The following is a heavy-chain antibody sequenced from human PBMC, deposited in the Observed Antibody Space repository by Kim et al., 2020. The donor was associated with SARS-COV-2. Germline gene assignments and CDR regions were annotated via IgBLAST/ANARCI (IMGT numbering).Heavy chain of an antibody. CDR3: ARHPIFGAESPALGMDV. CDR1: GVSIRSGSYY. J-gene: IGHJ6*02. D-gene: IGHD3-3*01. CDR2: IYYSGST. V-gene: IGHV4-39*01. Sequence: SETLSLTCTVSGVSIRSGSYYWGWIRQPPGKGLEWIANIYYSGSTYHNPSLKSRVTISADTSKNQVSLKLNSVTAADTAVYYCARHPIFGAESPALGMDVWGQGTTVTVSS.